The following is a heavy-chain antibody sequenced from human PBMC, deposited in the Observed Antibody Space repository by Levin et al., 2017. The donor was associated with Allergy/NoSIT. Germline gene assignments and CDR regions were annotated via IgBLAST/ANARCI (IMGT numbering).Heavy chain of an antibody. J-gene: IGHJ4*02. CDR2: INPNSGDR. V-gene: IGHV1-2*02. D-gene: IGHD3-10*01. CDR3: ARERVVRGTIDY. CDR1: GYTFNGYY. Sequence: ASVKVSCKASGYTFNGYYMYWVRQAPGQGLEWMGWINPNSGDRNYAQKFQGRVTMTRDTSSSTAYMELSRLRSDDTAVYYCARERVVRGTIDYWGQGSLVTVS.